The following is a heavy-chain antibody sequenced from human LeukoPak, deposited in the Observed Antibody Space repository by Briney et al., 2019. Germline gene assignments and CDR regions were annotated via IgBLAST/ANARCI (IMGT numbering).Heavy chain of an antibody. CDR1: GFTFSSYA. J-gene: IGHJ4*02. V-gene: IGHV3-23*01. CDR3: AKAKIGLAVGY. CDR2: ISGSGGST. D-gene: IGHD2-15*01. Sequence: GGSLRLSCAASGFTFSSYAMSWVRQAPGKGLEWVSAISGSGGSTYYTDSVEGRFTISRDNSKNTLYLQMNSLRAEDTAVYYCAKAKIGLAVGYWGQGTLVTVSS.